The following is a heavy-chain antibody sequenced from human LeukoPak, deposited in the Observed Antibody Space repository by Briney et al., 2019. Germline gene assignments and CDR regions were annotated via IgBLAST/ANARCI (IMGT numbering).Heavy chain of an antibody. CDR2: ISVNNGNT. D-gene: IGHD1-1*01. V-gene: IGHV1-18*01. Sequence: ASVKVSCKASGYSFNNYGISWVRQPPGQGLEWMGWISVNNGNTNYAQRFQGRVTMTTDTSTSTAYMELRSLTSDDTAVYFCARQQYRQLDYWGQGTLVIVSS. CDR1: GYSFNNYG. CDR3: ARQQYRQLDY. J-gene: IGHJ4*02.